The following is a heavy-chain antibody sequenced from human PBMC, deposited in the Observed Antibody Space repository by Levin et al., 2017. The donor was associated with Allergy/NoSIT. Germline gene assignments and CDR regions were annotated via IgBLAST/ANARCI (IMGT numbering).Heavy chain of an antibody. CDR1: GFTVSSNY. Sequence: LSLTCAASGFTVSSNYMSWVRQAPGKGLEWVSVIYSGGSTYYADSVKGRFTISRDNSKNTLYLQMNSLRAEDTAVYYCARGYYYDSSGYYYPFDYWGQGTLVTVSS. CDR3: ARGYYYDSSGYYYPFDY. V-gene: IGHV3-66*01. D-gene: IGHD3-22*01. CDR2: IYSGGST. J-gene: IGHJ4*02.